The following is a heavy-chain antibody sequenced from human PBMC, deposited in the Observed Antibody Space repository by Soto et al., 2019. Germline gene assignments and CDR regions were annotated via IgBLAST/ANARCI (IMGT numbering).Heavy chain of an antibody. CDR1: GDSFIGYY. D-gene: IGHD5-12*01. Sequence: QVHLQQWGAGLLKPSSTLSLTCAVYGDSFIGYYWTRIRQPPGKGMEWIGEINHRGSTNYNPSVKSRVTISIDTSKTQFYLKLSSVTAADTSVYYCARTYIVTTNWFDHWGQGTLVTVSS. CDR2: INHRGST. V-gene: IGHV4-34*02. CDR3: ARTYIVTTNWFDH. J-gene: IGHJ5*02.